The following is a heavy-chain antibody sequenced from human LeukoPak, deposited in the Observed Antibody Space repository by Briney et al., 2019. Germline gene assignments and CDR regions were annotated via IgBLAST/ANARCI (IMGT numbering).Heavy chain of an antibody. J-gene: IGHJ4*02. Sequence: GSLRLSCAASGFIFSSYGMHWVRQAPGKGLEWVAFIRYDGSKKYYADSVKGRFTISRDNSKNTLYLQMNSLRAADTAVYYCARVPEASYYYSSGSSYFDYWGQGTLVTVSS. D-gene: IGHD3-10*01. CDR3: ARVPEASYYYSSGSSYFDY. CDR2: IRYDGSKK. V-gene: IGHV3-30*02. CDR1: GFIFSSYG.